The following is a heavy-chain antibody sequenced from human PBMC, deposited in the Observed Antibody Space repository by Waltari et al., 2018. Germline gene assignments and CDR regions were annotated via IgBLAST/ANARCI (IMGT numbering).Heavy chain of an antibody. D-gene: IGHD4-17*01. Sequence: EVQLLESGGGLVQPGGSLRLSCAASGFTFSSYAMSWVRQAPGKGLEWVSAISGSGGSTYYADSVQGRFTISRDNAKNTLYRQMNSLRAEDTAVYYCANVPYGDYAYFDYWGQGTLVTVSS. V-gene: IGHV3-23*01. J-gene: IGHJ4*02. CDR3: ANVPYGDYAYFDY. CDR2: ISGSGGST. CDR1: GFTFSSYA.